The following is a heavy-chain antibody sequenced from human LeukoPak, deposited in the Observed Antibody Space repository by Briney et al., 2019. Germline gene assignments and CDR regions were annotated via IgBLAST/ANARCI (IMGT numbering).Heavy chain of an antibody. V-gene: IGHV3-33*06. CDR1: GFTFSSYG. J-gene: IGHJ4*02. D-gene: IGHD1-26*01. Sequence: GGSLRLSCAASGFTFSSYGMHWVRQAPGKGLEWVAVIWYDGSNKYYADSVKGRFTISRDNSKNTLYLQMNSLRAEDTAVYYCAKVSVYSGDFDYWGQGTLVTVSS. CDR2: IWYDGSNK. CDR3: AKVSVYSGDFDY.